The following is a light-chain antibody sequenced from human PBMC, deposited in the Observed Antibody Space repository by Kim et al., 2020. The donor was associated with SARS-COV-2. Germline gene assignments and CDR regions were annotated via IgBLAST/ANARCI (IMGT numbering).Light chain of an antibody. Sequence: PGDRVTLSCRASQSVSSSYLTWYQQKPGQAPRLLIYGASTRATGIPARFSGSGSGKDFTLTISSLQPEDFAVYYCQQDYNLPTFGQGTKVDIK. V-gene: IGKV3D-7*01. CDR3: QQDYNLPT. CDR2: GAS. CDR1: QSVSSSY. J-gene: IGKJ1*01.